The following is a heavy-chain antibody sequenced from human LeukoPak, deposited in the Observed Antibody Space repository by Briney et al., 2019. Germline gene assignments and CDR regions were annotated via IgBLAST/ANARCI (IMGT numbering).Heavy chain of an antibody. J-gene: IGHJ4*02. V-gene: IGHV3-30-3*01. Sequence: GGSLRLSCAASGFTFNSYAMHWVRQAPGKGLEWVAVISYDGSNKYYADSVKGRFTISRDNSKNTLYLQMNSLRAEDTAVYYCAREPGSPGYFDYWAREPWSPSPQ. CDR3: AREPGSPGYFDY. D-gene: IGHD3-10*01. CDR2: ISYDGSNK. CDR1: GFTFNSYA.